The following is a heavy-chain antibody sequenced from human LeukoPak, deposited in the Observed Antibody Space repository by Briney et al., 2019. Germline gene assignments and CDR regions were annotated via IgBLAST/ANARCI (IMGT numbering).Heavy chain of an antibody. J-gene: IGHJ4*02. CDR2: IYYSGST. CDR3: ARQQLSQLYYFDN. CDR1: GGSISSSSYY. V-gene: IGHV4-39*07. Sequence: SETLSLTCTVSGGSISSSSYYWGWIRQPPGKGLEWIRSIYYSGSTYYNPSLKSRVTISVDTSKNQFSLKLSSVTAADTAVYYCARQQLSQLYYFDNWGQGTLVTVSS. D-gene: IGHD6-13*01.